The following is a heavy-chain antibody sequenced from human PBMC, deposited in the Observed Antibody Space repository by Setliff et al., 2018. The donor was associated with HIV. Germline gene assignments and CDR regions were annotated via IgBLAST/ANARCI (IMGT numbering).Heavy chain of an antibody. Sequence: SETLSLTCTVSGGSISSHYWSWIRQPPGKGLEWIGYIYYSGSTNYNPSLKSRVTISVDTSKNQFSLKLSSVTAAGTAVYYCARMENYYYYMDVWGKGTTVTVSS. CDR3: ARMENYYYYMDV. D-gene: IGHD3-3*01. J-gene: IGHJ6*03. CDR2: IYYSGST. CDR1: GGSISSHY. V-gene: IGHV4-59*11.